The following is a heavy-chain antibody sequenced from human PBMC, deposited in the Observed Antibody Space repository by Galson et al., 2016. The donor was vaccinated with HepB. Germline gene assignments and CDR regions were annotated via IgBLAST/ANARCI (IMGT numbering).Heavy chain of an antibody. CDR2: IRGNAGEA. Sequence: SLRLSCAASQLTLTNNAMSWIRQAPGKGLEWVATIRGNAGEAYYVDSVKGRFTISRDNSENRLYLQMSSLRVDDTAVYYCAKGPPPGFGNYYYYNGMEVWGQGTTVTVSS. J-gene: IGHJ6*02. CDR3: AKGPPPGFGNYYYYNGMEV. CDR1: QLTLTNNA. V-gene: IGHV3-23*01. D-gene: IGHD3-10*01.